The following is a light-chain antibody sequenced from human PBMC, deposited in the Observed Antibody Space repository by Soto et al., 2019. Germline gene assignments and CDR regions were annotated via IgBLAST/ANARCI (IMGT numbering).Light chain of an antibody. CDR2: TND. CDR1: SSNIGSNA. V-gene: IGLV1-44*01. CDR3: ATWDDSLTGVV. J-gene: IGLJ2*01. Sequence: QSVLTQPPSASGTPGQRVTISCSGSSSNIGSNAVNWYQHLPGTAPKLLIHTNDQRPSGVPDRFSGSKSGTSASLAISGLQSEDEADYYCATWDDSLTGVVFGGGTKLTVL.